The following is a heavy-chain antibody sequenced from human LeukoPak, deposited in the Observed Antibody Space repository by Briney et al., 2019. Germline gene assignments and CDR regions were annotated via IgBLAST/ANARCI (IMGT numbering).Heavy chain of an antibody. J-gene: IGHJ4*02. Sequence: PSETLSLTCTVSGGSISSYYWSWIRQPPGKGLEWIGYIYYSGSTSYNPSLKSRVTISVDTSKNQFSLKLSSVTAADTAVYYCARGLGVRSFFDYWGQGTLVTVSS. D-gene: IGHD3-10*01. V-gene: IGHV4-59*08. CDR3: ARGLGVRSFFDY. CDR2: IYYSGST. CDR1: GGSISSYY.